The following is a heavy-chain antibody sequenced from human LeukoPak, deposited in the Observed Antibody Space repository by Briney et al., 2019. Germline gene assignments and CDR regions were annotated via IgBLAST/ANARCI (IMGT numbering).Heavy chain of an antibody. CDR2: ISSSSSYI. J-gene: IGHJ4*02. CDR3: ARVPKTTVTTVYFDY. D-gene: IGHD4-17*01. CDR1: GFTFSSYS. Sequence: GWSLRLSCAASGFTFSSYSMNWVRQAPGKGLEWVSSISSSSSYIYYADSVKGRFTISRDNAKNSLYLQMNSLRAEDTAVYYCARVPKTTVTTVYFDYWGQGTLVTVSS. V-gene: IGHV3-21*01.